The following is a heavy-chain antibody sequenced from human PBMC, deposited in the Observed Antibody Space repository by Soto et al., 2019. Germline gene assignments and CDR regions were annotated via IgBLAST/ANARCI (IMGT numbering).Heavy chain of an antibody. CDR3: AREASAAMPDY. V-gene: IGHV1-69*06. Sequence: GASVKVSCKASGGTFSSYAISWVRQAPGQGLEWMGGIIPIFGTANYAQKFQGRVTITADKSTSTAYMELSSLRSEDTAVYYCAREASAAMPDYWGQGTLVTSPQ. CDR1: GGTFSSYA. J-gene: IGHJ4*02. CDR2: IIPIFGTA. D-gene: IGHD2-2*01.